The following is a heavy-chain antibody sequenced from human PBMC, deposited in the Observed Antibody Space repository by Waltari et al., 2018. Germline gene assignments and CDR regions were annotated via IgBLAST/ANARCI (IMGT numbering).Heavy chain of an antibody. Sequence: QVQLVQSGAAVKKPGASVKVSCKVSGYTLTELSMHWVRQAPGQGLEWMGGFDPEDGETIYAQKFKGRVTMTEDTSTETAYMELSSLRSEDTAVYYCATNWYSSGWCFDYLGQGTLVTVSS. CDR3: ATNWYSSGWCFDY. D-gene: IGHD6-19*01. J-gene: IGHJ4*02. CDR1: GYTLTELS. V-gene: IGHV1-24*01. CDR2: FDPEDGET.